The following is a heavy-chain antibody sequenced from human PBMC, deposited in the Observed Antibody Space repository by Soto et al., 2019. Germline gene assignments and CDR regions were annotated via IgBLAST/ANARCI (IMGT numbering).Heavy chain of an antibody. CDR1: GGTFSSYA. Sequence: SVKVSCKASGGTFSSYAISWVRQAPGQGLEWMGGIIPIFGTANYAQKFQGRVTITADESTSTAYMELSSLRSEDTAVYYCARSYYYDSSGYWDYWGQGTLVTVSS. V-gene: IGHV1-69*13. J-gene: IGHJ4*02. CDR3: ARSYYYDSSGYWDY. D-gene: IGHD3-22*01. CDR2: IIPIFGTA.